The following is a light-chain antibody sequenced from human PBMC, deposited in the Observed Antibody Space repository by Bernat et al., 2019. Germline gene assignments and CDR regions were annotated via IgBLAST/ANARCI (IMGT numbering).Light chain of an antibody. CDR2: EVS. J-gene: IGLJ1*01. CDR1: SSDVGSYNR. CDR3: SAYTSSSTPYV. V-gene: IGLV2-18*02. Sequence: QSALTQPPSVSGSPGQSVTISCTGTSSDVGSYNRVSWYQQPPGTAPKRMIYEVSNRTSGVPDRFSGSKSGNTASLAIAGLQAEDEADYYCSAYTSSSTPYVFGTGTKVTVL.